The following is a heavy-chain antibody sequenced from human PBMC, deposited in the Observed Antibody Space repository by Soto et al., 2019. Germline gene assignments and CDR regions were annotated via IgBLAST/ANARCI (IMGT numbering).Heavy chain of an antibody. CDR1: GFIFSNNA. V-gene: IGHV3-30-3*01. J-gene: IGHJ4*02. Sequence: QVQLVESGGGVVQPGRSLRLSCAASGFIFSNNAFHWVRQAPGKGLEWVAVVSSDGSNKFYPDSVQGRFTISRDNSKPTLYLQMNSLRAEDTAVYYCASSIAVTGHFDYWGQGTLVTVSS. CDR3: ASSIAVTGHFDY. D-gene: IGHD6-19*01. CDR2: VSSDGSNK.